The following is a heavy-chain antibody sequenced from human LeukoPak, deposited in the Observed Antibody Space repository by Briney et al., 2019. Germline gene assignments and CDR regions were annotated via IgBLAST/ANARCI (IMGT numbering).Heavy chain of an antibody. J-gene: IGHJ5*02. Sequence: ASVKVSCKASGGSFSRSAISWVRQAPGQGLEWMGIINRSGGSTSYVQKFQGRVSMTRDTSTSTVYMELSSLRSEDTAVYYCAKVYCGGDCSYNWFDPWGQGTLVTVSS. CDR2: INRSGGST. V-gene: IGHV1-46*01. D-gene: IGHD2-21*02. CDR1: GGSFSRSA. CDR3: AKVYCGGDCSYNWFDP.